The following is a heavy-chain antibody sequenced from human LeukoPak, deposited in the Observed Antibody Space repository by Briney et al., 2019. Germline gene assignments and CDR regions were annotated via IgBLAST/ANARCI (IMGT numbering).Heavy chain of an antibody. D-gene: IGHD3-22*01. CDR3: ARGMGSGSYSAAYYFDY. CDR1: GYTFTSYD. V-gene: IGHV1-8*01. J-gene: IGHJ4*02. Sequence: ASVKVSCKASGYTFTSYDINWVRQATGQGLEWMGWMNPNSGNTGYAQKFQDRVTMTRNTSISTAYMELSGLRSEDTAVYYCARGMGSGSYSAAYYFDYWGQGTLVTVSS. CDR2: MNPNSGNT.